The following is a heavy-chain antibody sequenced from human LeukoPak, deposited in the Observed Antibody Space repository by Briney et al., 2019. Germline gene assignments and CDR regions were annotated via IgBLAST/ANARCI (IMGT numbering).Heavy chain of an antibody. CDR2: IYTSGST. Sequence: SETLSLTCTVSGGSISSYYWSWIRQPPGKGLEWIGYIYTSGSTNYNPSLKSRVTISVDTSKNQFSLKLSSVTAADTAVYYCARQLVVPAAILDYYYYYMDVSGKGTTVTVSS. V-gene: IGHV4-4*09. J-gene: IGHJ6*03. CDR3: ARQLVVPAAILDYYYYYMDV. CDR1: GGSISSYY. D-gene: IGHD2-2*02.